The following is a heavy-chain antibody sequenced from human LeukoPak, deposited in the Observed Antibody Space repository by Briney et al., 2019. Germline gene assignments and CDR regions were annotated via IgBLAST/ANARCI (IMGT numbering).Heavy chain of an antibody. Sequence: PGGSRRLSCAASGFTFSSYAMSWVRQAPGKGLEWVSAISGSGGSTYYADSVKGRFTISRDNSKNTLYLQMNSLRAEDTAVYYCAKDDGYYYGSGSHYYMDVWGKGTTVTVSS. J-gene: IGHJ6*03. CDR1: GFTFSSYA. CDR2: ISGSGGST. V-gene: IGHV3-23*01. D-gene: IGHD3-10*01. CDR3: AKDDGYYYGSGSHYYMDV.